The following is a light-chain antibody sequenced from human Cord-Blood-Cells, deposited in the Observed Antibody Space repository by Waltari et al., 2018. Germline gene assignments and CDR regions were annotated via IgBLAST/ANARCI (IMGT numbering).Light chain of an antibody. Sequence: QSALTQPASVSGSPGQSITISCTGTSSDVGSYNLVPWYQQHPGKAPKLMIHEGSKRPSGVSNRFSGSKSGNTASLTISGLQAEDEADYYCCSYAGSSTWVFGGGTKLTVL. V-gene: IGLV2-23*01. CDR3: CSYAGSSTWV. CDR2: EGS. J-gene: IGLJ3*02. CDR1: SSDVGSYNL.